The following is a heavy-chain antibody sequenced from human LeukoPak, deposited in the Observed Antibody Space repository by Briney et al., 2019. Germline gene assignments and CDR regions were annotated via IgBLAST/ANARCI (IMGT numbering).Heavy chain of an antibody. CDR2: INTNTGNP. V-gene: IGHV7-4-1*02. J-gene: IGHJ6*03. D-gene: IGHD6-6*01. CDR3: ARENSALVGIYYYYYYYLDV. CDR1: GYTFTSYA. Sequence: ASVKVSCKASGYTFTSYAMNWVRQAPGQGLEWMGWINTNTGNPTYAQGFTGRFVFSLDTSVSTAYLQISSLKAEDTAVYYCARENSALVGIYYYYYYYLDVWGKGTTVTVSS.